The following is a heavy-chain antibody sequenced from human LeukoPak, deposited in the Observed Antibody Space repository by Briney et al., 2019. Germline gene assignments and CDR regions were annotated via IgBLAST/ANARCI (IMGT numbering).Heavy chain of an antibody. CDR2: INPNSGGT. CDR3: ARDLIRFLEWLLIYYYYYMDV. D-gene: IGHD3-3*01. CDR1: GYTFTGYY. V-gene: IGHV1-2*02. Sequence: ASVKVSCKASGYTFTGYYMHWVRQAPGQGLEWVGWINPNSGGTNYAQKFQGRVTMTRDTSIGTAYMELSRLRSDDTAVYYCARDLIRFLEWLLIYYYYYMDVWGKGTTVTVSS. J-gene: IGHJ6*03.